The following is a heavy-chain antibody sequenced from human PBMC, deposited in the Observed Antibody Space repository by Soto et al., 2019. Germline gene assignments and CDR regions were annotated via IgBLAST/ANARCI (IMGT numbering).Heavy chain of an antibody. J-gene: IGHJ6*03. CDR3: FKCAGADFYFIDV. Sequence: GALRLPLAASGFTLSGYAMDWVRQGPGKGLEYVSGISSNGVGTYSANSVQGRFTISRDNSKNTVYLQMGSLRPEDMAVYYCFKCAGADFYFIDVCGKGTTVTVS. CDR2: ISSNGVGT. CDR1: GFTLSGYA. V-gene: IGHV3-64*01.